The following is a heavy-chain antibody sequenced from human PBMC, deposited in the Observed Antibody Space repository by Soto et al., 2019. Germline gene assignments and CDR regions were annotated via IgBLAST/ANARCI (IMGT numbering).Heavy chain of an antibody. V-gene: IGHV4-34*01. Sequence: SETLSLTCAVYGGSFSGYYWSWIRQPPGKGLEWIGEINHSGSTNYNPSLKSRVTISVDTYKNQFSLKLSSVTAADTAVYYCARGRGKRVPAAIYYYYGMDVWGQGTTVTVSS. J-gene: IGHJ6*02. D-gene: IGHD2-2*02. CDR3: ARGRGKRVPAAIYYYYGMDV. CDR2: INHSGST. CDR1: GGSFSGYY.